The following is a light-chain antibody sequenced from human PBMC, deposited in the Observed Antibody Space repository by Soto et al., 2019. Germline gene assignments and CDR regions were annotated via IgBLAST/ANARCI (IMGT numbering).Light chain of an antibody. CDR2: DAS. CDR1: QSISSW. Sequence: DIQMTQSSSTLSASVGDRITITFRASQSISSWLAWYQQKPGRAPKLLIYDASNLEAGVPSRFRGSGSGTDFTFTISRLQPEDIATYYCQQYENLPTFGQGTRLEI. CDR3: QQYENLPT. V-gene: IGKV1-5*01. J-gene: IGKJ5*01.